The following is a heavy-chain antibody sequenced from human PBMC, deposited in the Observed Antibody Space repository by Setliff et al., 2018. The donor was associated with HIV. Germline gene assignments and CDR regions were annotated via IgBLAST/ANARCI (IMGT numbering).Heavy chain of an antibody. CDR3: ARDNPHFGVASSYYYGMDV. Sequence: SETLSLTCTVSGGSISTYYWSWIRQPPGQGLEWIGSIYFTGSSDNNPSLKSRVTLSVDTSKHQFSLKLTSVTAADTAVYYCARDNPHFGVASSYYYGMDVWGQGTTVTVSS. D-gene: IGHD3-3*01. V-gene: IGHV4-59*12. CDR2: IYFTGSS. CDR1: GGSISTYY. J-gene: IGHJ6*02.